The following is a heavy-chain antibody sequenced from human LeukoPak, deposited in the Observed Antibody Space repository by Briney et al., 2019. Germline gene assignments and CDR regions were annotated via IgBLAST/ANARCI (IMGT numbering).Heavy chain of an antibody. D-gene: IGHD3-10*01. CDR1: GYTFTAYY. CDR2: FDPEDGET. CDR3: ATMDRGWYFDY. J-gene: IGHJ4*02. Sequence: ASVKVSCTTSGYTFTAYYIHWVRQAPGKGLEWMGGFDPEDGETIYAQKFQGRVTMTEDTSTDTAYMELSSLRSEDTAVYYCATMDRGWYFDYWGQGTLVTVSS. V-gene: IGHV1-24*01.